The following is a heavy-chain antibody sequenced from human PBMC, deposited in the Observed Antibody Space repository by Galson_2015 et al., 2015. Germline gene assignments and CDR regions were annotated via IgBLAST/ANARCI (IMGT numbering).Heavy chain of an antibody. CDR3: ARAKSIAARPAPFGHHIAPNYYGMDV. CDR1: GFTFSSYD. D-gene: IGHD6-6*01. J-gene: IGHJ6*02. V-gene: IGHV3-13*01. Sequence: SLRLSCAASGFTFSSYDMHWVRQATGKGLEWVSAIGTAGDTYYPGSVKGRFTISRENAKNSLYLQMNSLRAGDTAVYYCARAKSIAARPAPFGHHIAPNYYGMDVWGQGTTVTVSS. CDR2: IGTAGDT.